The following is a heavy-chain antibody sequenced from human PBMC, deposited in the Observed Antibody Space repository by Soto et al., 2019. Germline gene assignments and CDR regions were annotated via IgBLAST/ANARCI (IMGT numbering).Heavy chain of an antibody. J-gene: IGHJ4*02. CDR3: TGGSGWLQTD. D-gene: IGHD6-19*01. V-gene: IGHV3-7*04. CDR2: IKKDGSEE. CDR1: GFSSSPFW. Sequence: EVQLVESGGGLVQPGGSLRLSCAASGFSSSPFWMTWVRQAPGKGLEWVALIKKDGSEELYVDSVKGPFTISIDNAQNLVYLQMDTLRVEDTAVYYSTGGSGWLQTDWGQGTLVTFSS.